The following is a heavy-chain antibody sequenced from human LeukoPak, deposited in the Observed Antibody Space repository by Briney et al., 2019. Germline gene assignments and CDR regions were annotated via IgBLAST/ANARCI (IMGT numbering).Heavy chain of an antibody. D-gene: IGHD4-11*01. J-gene: IGHJ6*02. V-gene: IGHV1-8*01. Sequence: ASVKVSCKASGYTFTSYDINWVRQATGQGLEWMGWMNPNSGNTGYAQKLQGRVTMTRNTSISTAYMELSSLRSEDTAVYYCARTTVSTYYYYGMDVWGQGTTVTVSS. CDR2: MNPNSGNT. CDR3: ARTTVSTYYYYGMDV. CDR1: GYTFTSYD.